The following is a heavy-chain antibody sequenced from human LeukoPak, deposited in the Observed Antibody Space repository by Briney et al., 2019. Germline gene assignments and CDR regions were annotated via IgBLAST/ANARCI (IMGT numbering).Heavy chain of an antibody. Sequence: PGGSLRLSCAASGIIITSYWMSWVRQAPGKGLEWVANIKQDGSEKHYVDSMKGRFTISRDNAKNSLYLQMNSLRAEDTAVYYCAGATPFIAAAGRNFDYWGQGTLVTVSS. D-gene: IGHD6-13*01. CDR3: AGATPFIAAAGRNFDY. V-gene: IGHV3-7*01. CDR1: GIIITSYW. CDR2: IKQDGSEK. J-gene: IGHJ4*02.